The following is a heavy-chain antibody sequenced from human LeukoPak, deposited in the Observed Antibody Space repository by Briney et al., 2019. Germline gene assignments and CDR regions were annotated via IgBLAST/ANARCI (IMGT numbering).Heavy chain of an antibody. D-gene: IGHD3-3*01. CDR1: GGSISRYY. V-gene: IGHV4-4*07. Sequence: SEXLSXTCTVSGGSISRYYWSWIRQPAGKGLEGIGRISTSGSTNYNPSLKSRVTMSVDTSKNQFSLKLSSVTAADTAVYYCARQGVPFLEWLFDCWGQGSLVTVSS. J-gene: IGHJ4*02. CDR3: ARQGVPFLEWLFDC. CDR2: ISTSGST.